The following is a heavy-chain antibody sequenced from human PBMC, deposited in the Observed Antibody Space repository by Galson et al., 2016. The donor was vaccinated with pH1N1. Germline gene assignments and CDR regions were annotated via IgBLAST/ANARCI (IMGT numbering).Heavy chain of an antibody. D-gene: IGHD2-15*01. V-gene: IGHV3-9*01. CDR2: ISWNSGSI. CDR1: GFTFNDYG. CDR3: VRAVGAMEAY. Sequence: SLRLSCAASGFTFNDYGMHWVRQAPGKGLEWVSSISWNSGSIVYADSVKGRFTISRDNAKNSLYLQINSLRAEDTAVYYCVRAVGAMEAYWGQGTLVTVSS. J-gene: IGHJ4*02.